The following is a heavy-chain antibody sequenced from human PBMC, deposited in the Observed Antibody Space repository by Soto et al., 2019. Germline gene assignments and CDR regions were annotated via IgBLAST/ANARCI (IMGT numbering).Heavy chain of an antibody. J-gene: IGHJ4*02. CDR2: ISTYNGDT. Sequence: ASVKVSCKASGYSFTTYGVTWVRQAPGQGLEWMGWISTYNGDTRVAQQHQGRVTLTTDTSTNAAHMELRSLRSDDTAIYYCERTEGRSTRGDYWGQGTLVTVSS. CDR1: GYSFTTYG. D-gene: IGHD2-8*01. V-gene: IGHV1-18*01. CDR3: ERTEGRSTRGDY.